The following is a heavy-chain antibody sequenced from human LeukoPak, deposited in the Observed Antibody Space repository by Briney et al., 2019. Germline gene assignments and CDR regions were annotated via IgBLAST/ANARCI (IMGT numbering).Heavy chain of an antibody. V-gene: IGHV4-34*01. D-gene: IGHD4-23*01. Sequence: SETLSLTCAVYGGSFSGYYWSWIRQPPGKGLEWIGEINHSGSTNYKSSLKSRVTISVDTSKNHFSLKLSSVTAADTAVYYCARGVYGGPAAFDIWGQGTMATVSS. CDR1: GGSFSGYY. CDR3: ARGVYGGPAAFDI. J-gene: IGHJ3*02. CDR2: INHSGST.